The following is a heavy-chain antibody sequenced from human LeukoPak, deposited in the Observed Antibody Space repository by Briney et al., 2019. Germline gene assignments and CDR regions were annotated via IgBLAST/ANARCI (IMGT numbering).Heavy chain of an antibody. V-gene: IGHV3-74*01. Sequence: GGSLRLSCAASGFTVSSNYMSWVRLAPGKGLVWVSRISSDGSSTTYADSVKGRFTISRDDAQNTLYLQMNSLRAEDTAVYYCARVHYDSASYFSYWGLGTLVTVSS. CDR1: GFTVSSNY. D-gene: IGHD3-10*01. CDR2: ISSDGSST. J-gene: IGHJ4*02. CDR3: ARVHYDSASYFSY.